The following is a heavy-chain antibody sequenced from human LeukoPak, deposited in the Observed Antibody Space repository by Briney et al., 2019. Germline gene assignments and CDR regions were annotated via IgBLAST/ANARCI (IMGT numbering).Heavy chain of an antibody. V-gene: IGHV3-30-3*01. CDR2: ISYDGSNK. CDR3: ARSLYRGSSWYENSDFDY. D-gene: IGHD6-13*01. Sequence: PGRSLRLSCAASGFTFSSYAMHWVRQAPGKGLEWVAVISYDGSNKYYADSMKGRFTISRDNSKNTLYLQMNSLRAEDTAVYYCARSLYRGSSWYENSDFDYWGQGTLVTVSS. J-gene: IGHJ4*02. CDR1: GFTFSSYA.